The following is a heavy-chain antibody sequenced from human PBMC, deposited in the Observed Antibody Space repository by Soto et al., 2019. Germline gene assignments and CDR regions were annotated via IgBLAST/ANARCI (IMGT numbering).Heavy chain of an antibody. D-gene: IGHD6-13*01. Sequence: PGGSVRLSCAASGFTFSRNWMHWVRQAPGKGLVWLSRINSDGTTTTYADSVKGRFTISRDNSKNTVYLQINNLRADDTAVYYCATVGTGSYNWFDPWGQGTLVTVSS. V-gene: IGHV3-74*01. J-gene: IGHJ5*02. CDR3: ATVGTGSYNWFDP. CDR2: INSDGTTT. CDR1: GFTFSRNW.